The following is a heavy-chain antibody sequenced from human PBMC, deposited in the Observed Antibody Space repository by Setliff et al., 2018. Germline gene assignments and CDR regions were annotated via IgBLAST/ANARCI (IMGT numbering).Heavy chain of an antibody. CDR2: ISPGGIYI. Sequence: PGGSLRPSCAASGSTFSTYSMHWVRQTPGKGLEWVSSISPGGIYIYYTDSVKGRFTISRDNAKNSLYLQMSSLGAEDTAVYYCARSPANGGHDAFDIWGQGTMVTVSS. J-gene: IGHJ3*02. D-gene: IGHD6-25*01. CDR3: ARSPANGGHDAFDI. V-gene: IGHV3-21*01. CDR1: GSTFSTYS.